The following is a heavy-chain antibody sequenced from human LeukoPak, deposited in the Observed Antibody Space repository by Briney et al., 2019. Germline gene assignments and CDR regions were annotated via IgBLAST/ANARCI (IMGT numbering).Heavy chain of an antibody. J-gene: IGHJ4*02. Sequence: GGSLRLSCAASGFTFSNYAMHWVRQAPGKRLEWVTIISYDGSNKYYADSVKGRFTISRDNSKNTLYLQMNSLRAEDTAVYYCAKVRVVFNWNYAYYFDYWGQGTLVTVSS. CDR3: AKVRVVFNWNYAYYFDY. V-gene: IGHV3-30*18. CDR1: GFTFSNYA. CDR2: ISYDGSNK. D-gene: IGHD1-7*01.